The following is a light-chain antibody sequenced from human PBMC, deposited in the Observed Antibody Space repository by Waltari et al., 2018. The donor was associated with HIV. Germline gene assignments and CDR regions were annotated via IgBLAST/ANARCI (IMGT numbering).Light chain of an antibody. CDR3: TSHTLTRVLV. V-gene: IGLV2-14*01. CDR2: GVN. J-gene: IGLJ3*02. CDR1: SLAIGPYDY. Sequence: QSALTQPASMSGSPGQSITLSCTASSLAIGPYDYISWYQHLPNTAPQLLIYGVNRRPPGITSRFSASKSGDVASLTISGLQAEDEADYYCTSHTLTRVLVFGGGTRLTVL.